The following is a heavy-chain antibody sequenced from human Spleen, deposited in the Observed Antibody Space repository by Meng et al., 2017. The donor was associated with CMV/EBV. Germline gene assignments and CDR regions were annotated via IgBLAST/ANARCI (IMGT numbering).Heavy chain of an antibody. V-gene: IGHV3-23*01. CDR3: AKSRTMWRDIDS. Sequence: GGSLRLSCAASGFTFSSYAMSWVRQAPGKGLEWVSGIRGNGATTDYADSVKGRFTISRDNSKNKLFLQMNGLRAEDTAVYYCAKSRTMWRDIDSWGQGTLVTVSS. J-gene: IGHJ4*02. CDR1: GFTFSSYA. D-gene: IGHD3-10*02. CDR2: IRGNGATT.